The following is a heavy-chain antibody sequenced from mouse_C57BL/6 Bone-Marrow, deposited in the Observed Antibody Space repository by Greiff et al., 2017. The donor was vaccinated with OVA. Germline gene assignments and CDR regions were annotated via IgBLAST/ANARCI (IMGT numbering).Heavy chain of an antibody. J-gene: IGHJ3*01. Sequence: QVQLQQPGAELVRPGSSVKLSCKASGYTFTSYWMDWVKQRPGQGLEWIGNIYPSDSETHYNQKFKDKATLTVDESSSTAYMQLRSLTSEDSAVYYCAGYYKGFAYWGQGTLVTVSA. V-gene: IGHV1-61*01. D-gene: IGHD1-1*01. CDR1: GYTFTSYW. CDR3: AGYYKGFAY. CDR2: IYPSDSET.